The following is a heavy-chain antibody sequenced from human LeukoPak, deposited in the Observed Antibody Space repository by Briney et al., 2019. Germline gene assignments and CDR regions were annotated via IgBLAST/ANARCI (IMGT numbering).Heavy chain of an antibody. CDR2: ISSSSSTT. V-gene: IGHV3-48*01. J-gene: IGHJ4*02. D-gene: IGHD2-15*01. Sequence: GVSLRLSCVNTGSTFSSYSMNWVRQAPGKGLEWVSYISSSSSTTNYADSVKGRFTISRDNAKKSLYLQMNSLRAEDTAVYYCATVVVMDTSYWGQGTLVIVSS. CDR1: GSTFSSYS. CDR3: ATVVVMDTSY.